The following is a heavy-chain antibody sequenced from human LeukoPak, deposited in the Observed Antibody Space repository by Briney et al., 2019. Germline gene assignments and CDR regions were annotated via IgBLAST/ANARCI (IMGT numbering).Heavy chain of an antibody. J-gene: IGHJ6*04. CDR3: ASSSPLFGGLLDD. D-gene: IGHD3-3*01. Sequence: GGSLRLSCASSGLTVSSNNMSWVRQAPGKGLEWVSVIYTGGKTYYIDSVEGRFTISRDNPKNTLYLQMNSLRAEDTAVYYCASSSPLFGGLLDDWGKGTTVIVSS. V-gene: IGHV3-53*01. CDR2: IYTGGKT. CDR1: GLTVSSNN.